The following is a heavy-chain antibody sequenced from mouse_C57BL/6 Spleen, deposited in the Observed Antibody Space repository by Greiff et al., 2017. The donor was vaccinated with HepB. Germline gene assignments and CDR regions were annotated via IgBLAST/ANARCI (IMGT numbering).Heavy chain of an antibody. CDR1: GFTFSDYG. J-gene: IGHJ4*01. CDR2: ISSGSSTI. Sequence: EVQLVESGGGLVKPGGSLNLSCAASGFTFSDYGMHWVRQAPEKGLEWVAYISSGSSTIYYADTVKGRFTISRDNAMNTLFLQMTSLRSEDTAMYYWVRGEWYAMDYWGQGTSVTDSS. D-gene: IGHD1-3*01. CDR3: VRGEWYAMDY. V-gene: IGHV5-17*01.